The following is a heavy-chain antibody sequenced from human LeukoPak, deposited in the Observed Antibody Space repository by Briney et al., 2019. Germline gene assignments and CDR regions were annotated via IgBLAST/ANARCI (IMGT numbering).Heavy chain of an antibody. CDR2: ITSSSSHV. CDR3: ARGGSGYHSSLYYYYYYMDV. Sequence: PGGSLRLSCAASGFTFSTYSMNWVRQAPGTGLEWVSSITSSSSHVYYADSVKGRFTISRDNAKNSLYLQMNSLRAEDTAVYYCARGGSGYHSSLYYYYYYMDVWGKGTTVTVSS. V-gene: IGHV3-21*01. J-gene: IGHJ6*03. D-gene: IGHD3-3*01. CDR1: GFTFSTYS.